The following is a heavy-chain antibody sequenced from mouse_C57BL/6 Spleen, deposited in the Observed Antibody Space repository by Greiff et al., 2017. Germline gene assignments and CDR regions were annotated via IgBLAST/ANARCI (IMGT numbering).Heavy chain of an antibody. V-gene: IGHV1-50*01. Sequence: QVQLQQPGAELVKPGASVKLSCKASGYTFTSYWMQWVKQRPGQGLEWIGEIDPSDSYTNYNQKFKGKATLTVDTSSSTAYMQLSSLTSEDSAVYYCARRGGYWGGFAGWGKGTLVTVSA. CDR1: GYTFTSYW. D-gene: IGHD3-1*01. CDR3: ARRGGYWGGFAG. J-gene: IGHJ3*01. CDR2: IDPSDSYT.